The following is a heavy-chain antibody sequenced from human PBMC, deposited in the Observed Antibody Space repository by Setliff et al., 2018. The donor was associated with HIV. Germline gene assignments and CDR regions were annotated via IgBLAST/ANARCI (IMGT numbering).Heavy chain of an antibody. CDR1: GYRFTDYW. CDR2: IYPGDSDT. J-gene: IGHJ5*02. CDR3: ARRLYSSEAFDP. D-gene: IGHD6-25*01. Sequence: GESLKISCRGSGYRFTDYWIGWVRQMPGKGLEWMGVIYPGDSDTRYNPSFQGQVAISADKSTSTAYLQWGSLKASDTAMYYCARRLYSSEAFDPWGQGTLVTVSS. V-gene: IGHV5-51*01.